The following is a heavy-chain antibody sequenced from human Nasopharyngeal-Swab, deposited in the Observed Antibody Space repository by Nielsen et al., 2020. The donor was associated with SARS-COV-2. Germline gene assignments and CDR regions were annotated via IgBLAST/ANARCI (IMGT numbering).Heavy chain of an antibody. CDR3: ARARFYYDSSALDF. J-gene: IGHJ4*02. Sequence: GESLKISCAASGFTFSDYYMSWIRQAPGKGLEWVSYISSAGSDLNYADSVKGRFTISRDNAENSLFLQMSSLRAEDTAVYYCARARFYYDSSALDFWGQGTLVTVSS. V-gene: IGHV3-11*06. CDR2: ISSAGSDL. D-gene: IGHD3-22*01. CDR1: GFTFSDYY.